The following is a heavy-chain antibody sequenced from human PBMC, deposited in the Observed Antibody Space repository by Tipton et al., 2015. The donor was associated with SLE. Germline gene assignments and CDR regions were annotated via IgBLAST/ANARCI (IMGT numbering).Heavy chain of an antibody. J-gene: IGHJ4*02. D-gene: IGHD3-22*01. CDR3: ASLHSSGYHRIFDY. V-gene: IGHV4-59*01. CDR2: IYYSGSS. Sequence: TLSLTCTVSGVSISGYYWSWIRQPPGKGLEWVGYIYYSGSSNYNPSLKSRVTISVDTSKNQFSLKLSSVTAADTAVYYCASLHSSGYHRIFDYWGQGTLVTVSS. CDR1: GVSISGYY.